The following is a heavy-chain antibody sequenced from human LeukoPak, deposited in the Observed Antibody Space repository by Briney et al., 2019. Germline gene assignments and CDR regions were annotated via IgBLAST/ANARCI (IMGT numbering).Heavy chain of an antibody. CDR2: IIPILGIA. J-gene: IGHJ5*02. Sequence: SVKVSCKASGGTFSSYAISWVRQAPGQGLEWMGRIIPILGIANYAQKFQGRVTITADKSTSTAYMELGSLRSEDTAVYYCARDSDTYYYDSSGYFDPRWFDPWGQGTLVTVSS. CDR3: ARDSDTYYYDSSGYFDPRWFDP. CDR1: GGTFSSYA. D-gene: IGHD3-22*01. V-gene: IGHV1-69*04.